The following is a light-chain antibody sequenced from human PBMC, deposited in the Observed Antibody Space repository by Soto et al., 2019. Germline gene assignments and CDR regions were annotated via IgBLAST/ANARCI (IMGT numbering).Light chain of an antibody. Sequence: SYELTQPPSVSVSPGQTARISCSGDTLSDQNVYWYQQKPGQAPVLVTYKDNERPSGISERFSGSSSGTTVTLTISAVQAEDEADYYCQSADTAGTTWVFGGGTKVTVL. J-gene: IGLJ3*02. CDR3: QSADTAGTTWV. V-gene: IGLV3-25*03. CDR2: KDN. CDR1: TLSDQN.